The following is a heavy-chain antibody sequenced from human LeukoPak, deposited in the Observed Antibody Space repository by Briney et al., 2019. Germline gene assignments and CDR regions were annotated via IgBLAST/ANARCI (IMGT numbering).Heavy chain of an antibody. V-gene: IGHV3-23*01. D-gene: IGHD3-9*01. CDR1: GFTFSSYA. J-gene: IGHJ4*02. CDR3: AKVLLRYFDWLLLGPLDY. Sequence: PGGSLRLSCAASGFTFSSYAMTWLRQAPGKGLEWVSAISDSGGTTYYADSVKGRFTISRDNSKNTLYLQMNSLRAEDTAVYYCAKVLLRYFDWLLLGPLDYWGQGTLVTVSS. CDR2: ISDSGGTT.